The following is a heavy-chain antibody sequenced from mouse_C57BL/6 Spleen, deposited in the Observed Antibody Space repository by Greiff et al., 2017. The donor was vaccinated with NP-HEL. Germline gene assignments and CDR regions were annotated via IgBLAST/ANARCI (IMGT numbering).Heavy chain of an antibody. CDR1: GYAFSSSW. CDR3: ASYPAWFAY. CDR2: IYPGDGDT. V-gene: IGHV1-82*01. J-gene: IGHJ3*01. Sequence: QVQLKESGPELVKPGASVKISCKASGYAFSSSWMNWVKQRPGKGLEWIGRIYPGDGDTNYNGKFKGKATLTADKSSSTAYMQLSSLTSEDSAVYFCASYPAWFAYWGQGTLVTVSA.